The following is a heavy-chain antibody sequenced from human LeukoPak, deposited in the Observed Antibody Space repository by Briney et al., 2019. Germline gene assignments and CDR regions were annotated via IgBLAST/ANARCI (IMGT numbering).Heavy chain of an antibody. CDR1: GSSISGFR. J-gene: IGHJ4*02. V-gene: IGHV4-59*01. Sequence: SETFSRNCTLFGSSISGFRGRLIQQPPGKELEWIAYISSSGSTNYNPSLRSRVTISLDTSKKHFSLNLTSVTAADTALYLCARGDSCGGYSCFDHWGQGTLVIVSS. D-gene: IGHD2-21*02. CDR2: ISSSGST. CDR3: ARGDSCGGYSCFDH.